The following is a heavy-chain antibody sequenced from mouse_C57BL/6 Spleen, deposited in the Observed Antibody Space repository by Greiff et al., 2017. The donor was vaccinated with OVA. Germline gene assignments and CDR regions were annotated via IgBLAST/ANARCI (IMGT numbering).Heavy chain of an antibody. Sequence: DVKLQESGPGLVKPSQSLSLTCSVTGYSITSGYYWNWIRQFPGNKLEWMGYISYDGSNNYNPSLKNRISITRDTSKNQFFLKLNSVTTEDTATYYCATLLRLAWFAYWGQGTLVTVSA. CDR3: ATLLRLAWFAY. D-gene: IGHD1-2*01. CDR2: ISYDGSN. V-gene: IGHV3-6*01. J-gene: IGHJ3*01. CDR1: GYSITSGYY.